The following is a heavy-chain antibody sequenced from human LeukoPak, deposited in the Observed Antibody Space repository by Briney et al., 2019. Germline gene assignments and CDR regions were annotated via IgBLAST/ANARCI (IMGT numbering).Heavy chain of an antibody. CDR2: ISSSGSTI. CDR3: AKARYGDYAYYFDY. Sequence: GGSLRLSCAASGFSFSDYYMSWIRQPPGKGLEWVSYISSSGSTIYYADSVKGRFTTSRANAKNSLYLQMNSLRAEDTAVYYCAKARYGDYAYYFDYWGQGTLVTVSS. V-gene: IGHV3-11*01. CDR1: GFSFSDYY. D-gene: IGHD4-17*01. J-gene: IGHJ4*02.